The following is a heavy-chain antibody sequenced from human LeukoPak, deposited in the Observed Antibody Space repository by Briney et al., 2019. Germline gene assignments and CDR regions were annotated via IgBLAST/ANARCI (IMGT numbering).Heavy chain of an antibody. CDR3: AIYCGGDCPYFDY. CDR1: GYTFTSYG. V-gene: IGHV1-18*01. J-gene: IGHJ4*02. D-gene: IGHD2-21*02. CDR2: ISPYTGNT. Sequence: ASVKVSCKASGYTFTSYGISWVRQAPGQGLEWMGWISPYTGNTNYAQKFQGRVTMTRDTSISTAYMELSRLRSDDTAVYYCAIYCGGDCPYFDYWGQGTLVTVSS.